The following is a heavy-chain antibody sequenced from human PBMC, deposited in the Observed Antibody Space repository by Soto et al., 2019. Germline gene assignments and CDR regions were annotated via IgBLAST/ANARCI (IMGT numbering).Heavy chain of an antibody. CDR2: ISGSGGST. D-gene: IGHD3-3*01. J-gene: IGHJ4*02. CDR1: GFTFSSYA. CDR3: AKDLQIFGVVSSLDY. Sequence: GGSLRLSCAASGFTFSSYAMSWVRQAPGKGLEWVSAISGSGGSTYYADSVKGRFTISRDNSKNTLYLQMNSLRAEDTAVYYCAKDLQIFGVVSSLDYWDQGTLVTVSS. V-gene: IGHV3-23*01.